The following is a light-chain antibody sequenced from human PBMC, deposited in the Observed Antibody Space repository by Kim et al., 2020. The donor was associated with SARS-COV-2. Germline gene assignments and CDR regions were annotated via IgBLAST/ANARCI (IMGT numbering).Light chain of an antibody. CDR1: SSDVGGYNY. V-gene: IGLV2-8*01. J-gene: IGLJ1*01. Sequence: GQSVTRSCTGTSSDVGGYNYVSWYQQHPGKAPKLMIYEVTKRPSGVPDRFSGSKSGNTASLTVSGLQTEDEADYYCCSYAGSDNYVFGTGTKVTVL. CDR3: CSYAGSDNYV. CDR2: EVT.